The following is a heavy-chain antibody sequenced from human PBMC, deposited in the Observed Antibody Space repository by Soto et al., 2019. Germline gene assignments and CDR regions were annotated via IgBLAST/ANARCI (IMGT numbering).Heavy chain of an antibody. J-gene: IGHJ6*02. CDR2: ISAYNGNT. CDR1: GYTFTSYG. CDR3: AREGYYDSSGYQYGMDV. Sequence: QVQLVQSGAEVKKPGASVKVSCKASGYTFTSYGISWVRQAPGHGLEWMGWISAYNGNTNYAQKLQGRVTMTTDTSTSTAYMELRSLRSDDTAVYYCAREGYYDSSGYQYGMDVWGQGTTVTVSS. D-gene: IGHD3-22*01. V-gene: IGHV1-18*01.